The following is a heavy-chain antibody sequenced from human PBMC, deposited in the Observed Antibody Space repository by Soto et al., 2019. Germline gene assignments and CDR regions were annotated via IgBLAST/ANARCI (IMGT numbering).Heavy chain of an antibody. CDR1: GFTFSTFS. D-gene: IGHD6-19*01. CDR3: ARDLGWAFDS. CDR2: ISGGGRPI. J-gene: IGHJ4*02. Sequence: EVQLVESGGGSVQPAGSLRLSCAASGFTFSTFSMNWVRQAPGRGLEWISYISGGGRPISYADSVKGRFTISRDNAKNSLYLRMDSLTDEDTAVYYCARDLGWAFDSWGQGTLVTVSS. V-gene: IGHV3-48*02.